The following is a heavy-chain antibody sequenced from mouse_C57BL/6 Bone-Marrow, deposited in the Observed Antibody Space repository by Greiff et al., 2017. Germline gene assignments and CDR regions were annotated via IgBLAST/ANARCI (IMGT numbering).Heavy chain of an antibody. V-gene: IGHV1-26*01. Sequence: VQLQQSGPELVKPGASVKISCKASGYTFTDYYMNWVKQSHGKSLEWIGDINPNNGGTSYNQKFKGKATLTVDKSPSTAYMELRSLTSEDSAVYYCARRRGYSNYHVDFAMDYWGQGTSVTVSS. D-gene: IGHD2-5*01. CDR1: GYTFTDYY. CDR2: INPNNGGT. CDR3: ARRRGYSNYHVDFAMDY. J-gene: IGHJ4*01.